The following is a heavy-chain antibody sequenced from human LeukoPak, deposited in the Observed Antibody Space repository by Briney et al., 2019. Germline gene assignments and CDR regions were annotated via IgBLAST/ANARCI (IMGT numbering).Heavy chain of an antibody. V-gene: IGHV1-8*01. J-gene: IGHJ4*02. CDR3: ARVRGMYSSSAHLLGY. D-gene: IGHD6-6*01. Sequence: ASVKASCKASGYTFTSYDINWVRQATGQGLEWMGWMNPNSGNTGYAQKFQGRVTMTRNTSISTGYMELSSLRSEDTAVYYCARVRGMYSSSAHLLGYWGQGTLVTVSS. CDR1: GYTFTSYD. CDR2: MNPNSGNT.